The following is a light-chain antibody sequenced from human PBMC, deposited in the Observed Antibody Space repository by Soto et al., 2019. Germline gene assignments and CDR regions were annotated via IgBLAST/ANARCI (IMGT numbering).Light chain of an antibody. CDR1: TGAVTSGYY. Sequence: CAASTGAVTSGYYANWFQQKPGQAPTSLIYSTSNKQSWTPARFSGSLLGDKAALTLSGVQPEDEAEYYCLLYYGGAWVFGGGTQLTVL. CDR2: STS. V-gene: IGLV7-43*01. CDR3: LLYYGGAWV. J-gene: IGLJ3*02.